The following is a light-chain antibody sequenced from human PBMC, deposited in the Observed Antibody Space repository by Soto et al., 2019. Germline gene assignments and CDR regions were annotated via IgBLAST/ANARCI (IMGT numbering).Light chain of an antibody. CDR2: DVS. V-gene: IGLV2-11*01. CDR1: SSDVGGYNY. J-gene: IGLJ1*01. Sequence: QSALTQPRSVSGSPGQSVTISCTGTSSDVGGYNYVSWYQQYPAKAPKLMIYDVSQRPSGVPDRFSGSKSGNTASLTISGLQAEDEADYYCCSYADSSYVFGTGTKDTDL. CDR3: CSYADSSYV.